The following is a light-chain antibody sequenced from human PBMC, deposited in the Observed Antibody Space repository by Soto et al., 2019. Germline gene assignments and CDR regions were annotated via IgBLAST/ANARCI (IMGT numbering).Light chain of an antibody. V-gene: IGKV3-15*01. CDR2: DAS. CDR3: QQYSNWPAT. Sequence: EIVMTQSPASLSVSPGDRASLSCRASQSISSNLAWYQQKPGQAPRLLIYDASTRATGIPARFSGGGSGTDFTISISSLQSEDFAVYYCQQYSNWPATFGQGTKVEIK. CDR1: QSISSN. J-gene: IGKJ1*01.